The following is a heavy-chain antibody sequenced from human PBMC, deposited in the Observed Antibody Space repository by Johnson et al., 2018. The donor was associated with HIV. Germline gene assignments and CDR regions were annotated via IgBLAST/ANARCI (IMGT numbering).Heavy chain of an antibody. J-gene: IGHJ3*02. CDR2: IRYDGSEK. D-gene: IGHD6-13*01. V-gene: IGHV3-30*02. CDR3: ARALKRIAAADDAFDI. Sequence: QVQLVESGGGVVRPGGSLRLSCAASGFTFSSYGMHWVRQAPGKGLEWVAFIRYDGSEKYYVDSVKGRFTISRDNSKNSLYLQMNSLRAEDTAVYYCARALKRIAAADDAFDIWGQGTMVTVSS. CDR1: GFTFSSYG.